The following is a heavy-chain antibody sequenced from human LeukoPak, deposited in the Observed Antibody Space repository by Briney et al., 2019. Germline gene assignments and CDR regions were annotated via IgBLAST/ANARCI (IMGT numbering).Heavy chain of an antibody. CDR3: ARDVGLWLLNRGD. CDR2: INPNSGGT. Sequence: ASVKVSCKASGYTFTSYYMHWVRQAPGQGLEWMGRINPNSGGTNYAQKFQGRVTMTRDTSISTAYMELSRLRSDDTAVYYCARDVGLWLLNRGDWGQGTLVTVSS. CDR1: GYTFTSYY. V-gene: IGHV1-2*06. J-gene: IGHJ4*02. D-gene: IGHD5-24*01.